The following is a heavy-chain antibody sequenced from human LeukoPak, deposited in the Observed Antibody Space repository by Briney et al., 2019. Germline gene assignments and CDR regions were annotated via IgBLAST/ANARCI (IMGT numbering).Heavy chain of an antibody. Sequence: TSETLSLTCAVYGGSFSGYYWSWIRQPPGKGLEWIGEINHSGSTNYNPSLKSRVTISVDTSKNQFSLKLSSVTAADTAVYYCARRYSSYCFDYWGQGTLVTVSS. CDR2: INHSGST. CDR3: ARRYSSYCFDY. J-gene: IGHJ4*02. V-gene: IGHV4-34*01. D-gene: IGHD6-6*01. CDR1: GGSFSGYY.